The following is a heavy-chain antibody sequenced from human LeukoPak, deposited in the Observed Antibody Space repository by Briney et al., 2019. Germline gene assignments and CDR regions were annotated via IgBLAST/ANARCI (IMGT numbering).Heavy chain of an antibody. V-gene: IGHV5-51*01. Sequence: GESLKISCKGSGYSFTSYWIGWVRQMPGKGLEWMGIIYPGDSDTRYSPSFQGQVTISAEKSISTAYLQWSTLKPPDTAMYYCARVGGATSFDYWGQGTLVTVSS. CDR3: ARVGGATSFDY. D-gene: IGHD1-26*01. CDR1: GYSFTSYW. CDR2: IYPGDSDT. J-gene: IGHJ4*02.